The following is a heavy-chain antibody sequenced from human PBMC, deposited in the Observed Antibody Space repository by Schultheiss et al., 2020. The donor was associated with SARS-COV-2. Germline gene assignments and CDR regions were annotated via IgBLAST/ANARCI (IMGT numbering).Heavy chain of an antibody. J-gene: IGHJ6*02. Sequence: ASVKVSCKASGYTFTSYGISWVRQAPGQGLEWMGWISAYNGNTNYAQKLQGRVTMTRNTSISTAYMELSSLRSEDTAVYYCARGSYCSSTSCLLGYYYGMDVWGQGTTVTVSS. V-gene: IGHV1-18*01. CDR2: ISAYNGNT. CDR3: ARGSYCSSTSCLLGYYYGMDV. CDR1: GYTFTSYG. D-gene: IGHD2-2*01.